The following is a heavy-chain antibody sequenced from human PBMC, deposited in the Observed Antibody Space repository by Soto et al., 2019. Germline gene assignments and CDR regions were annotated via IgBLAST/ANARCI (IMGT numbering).Heavy chain of an antibody. J-gene: IGHJ3*02. CDR1: GGSFSGYY. CDR2: INHSGST. D-gene: IGHD2-15*01. Sequence: TSETLSLTCAVYGGSFSGYYWSWVRQPPGKGLEWIGEINHSGSTNYNPSLKSRVTISVDTSKNQFSLKLSSVTAADTAVYYCARVGGKYCSGGSCYGSRHAFDIWGQGTMVTVSS. V-gene: IGHV4-34*01. CDR3: ARVGGKYCSGGSCYGSRHAFDI.